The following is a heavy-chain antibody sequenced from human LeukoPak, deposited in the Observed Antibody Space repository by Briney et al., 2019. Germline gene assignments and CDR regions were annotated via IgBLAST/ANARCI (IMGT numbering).Heavy chain of an antibody. CDR1: GFIFSDYW. J-gene: IGHJ4*02. CDR3: AKSFLGFSYGKIDS. CDR2: IRGSDGST. V-gene: IGHV3-23*01. Sequence: GGSLRLSCEASGFIFSDYWMTWVRQAPGKGLEWVSSIRGSDGSTYYADSVKGRFTISRDNSKNTLYVQMNSLRAEDTAVYYCAKSFLGFSYGKIDSWGQGTLVTVSS. D-gene: IGHD5-18*01.